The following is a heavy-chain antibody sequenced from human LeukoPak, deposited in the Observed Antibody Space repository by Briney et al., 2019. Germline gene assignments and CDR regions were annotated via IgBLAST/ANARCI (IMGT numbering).Heavy chain of an antibody. CDR3: AKDAQRGFDYSNSLEY. CDR1: GFTFSHYG. J-gene: IGHJ4*02. Sequence: GGSLRLSCAASGFTFSHYGLHWVRQAAGNRLEWLAGIWSDVYNKYYADSVKGLFTISREDSQKTVYLEMNSLRTEDTAMYYCAKDAQRGFDYSNSLEYWGPGTLVTVSS. CDR2: IWSDVYNK. D-gene: IGHD4-11*01. V-gene: IGHV3-33*06.